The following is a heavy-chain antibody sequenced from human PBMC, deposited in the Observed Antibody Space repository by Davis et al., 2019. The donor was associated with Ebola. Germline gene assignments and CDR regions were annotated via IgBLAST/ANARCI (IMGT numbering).Heavy chain of an antibody. CDR3: ARANPTVLLWFGELFD. Sequence: GGSLRLSCAASGFTFSNYAMSWVRQAPGKGLEWVSTISGSGGSTYYADSVKGRFTISRDNGKDSLYLQMNSLRDEDTAVYYCARANPTVLLWFGELFDWGQGTQVTVSS. CDR1: GFTFSNYA. J-gene: IGHJ4*02. D-gene: IGHD3-10*01. V-gene: IGHV3-23*01. CDR2: ISGSGGST.